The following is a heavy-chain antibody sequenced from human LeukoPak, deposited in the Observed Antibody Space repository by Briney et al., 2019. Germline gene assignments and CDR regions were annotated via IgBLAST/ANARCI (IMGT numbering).Heavy chain of an antibody. Sequence: PGRSLRLSCAASGFTFSSYGMHWVRQAPGKGLEWVAVIWYDGSNKYYVDSVKGRFTISRDNSKNTLYLQMNSLRAEDTAVYYCAKGRFGESYYYYGMDVWGKGTTVTVSS. CDR1: GFTFSSYG. V-gene: IGHV3-33*06. CDR3: AKGRFGESYYYYGMDV. CDR2: IWYDGSNK. D-gene: IGHD3-10*01. J-gene: IGHJ6*04.